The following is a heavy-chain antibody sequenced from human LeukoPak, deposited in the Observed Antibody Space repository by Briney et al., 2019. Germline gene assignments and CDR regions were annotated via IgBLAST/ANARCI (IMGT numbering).Heavy chain of an antibody. D-gene: IGHD6-19*01. V-gene: IGHV4-59*01. J-gene: IGHJ4*02. CDR2: IYYSGST. CDR3: ANSSGSLYFDY. CDR1: GGSISSYY. Sequence: ETLSLTCSVSGGSISSYYWSWIRQPPGKGLEWIGYIYYSGSTNYNPSLKSRVTISVDTSKNQFSLKLSSVTAADTAVYYCANSSGSLYFDYWGQGTVDSLFS.